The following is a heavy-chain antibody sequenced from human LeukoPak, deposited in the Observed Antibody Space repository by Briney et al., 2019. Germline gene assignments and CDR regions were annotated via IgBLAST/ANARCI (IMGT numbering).Heavy chain of an antibody. V-gene: IGHV4-59*02. CDR2: VYYSGST. CDR1: GGSVSGYY. Sequence: SETLSLTCVVSGGSVSGYYWGWIRQPPGRGLEWIGYVYYSGSTNYNPSLKSRVTISVDTSKNQFSLKLSSVTAADTAVYYCASAHSSGWYVDYWGQGTLVTVSS. D-gene: IGHD6-19*01. J-gene: IGHJ4*02. CDR3: ASAHSSGWYVDY.